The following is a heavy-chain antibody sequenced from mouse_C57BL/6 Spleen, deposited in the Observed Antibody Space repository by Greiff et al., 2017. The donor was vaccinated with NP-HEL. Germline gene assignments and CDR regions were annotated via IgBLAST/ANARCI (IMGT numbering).Heavy chain of an antibody. D-gene: IGHD2-3*01. J-gene: IGHJ3*01. CDR3: ARSNDGYYVGFAY. V-gene: IGHV1-18*01. Sequence: EVQLQQSGPELVKPGASVKIPCKASGYTFTDYNMDWVKQSHGKSLEWIGDINPNNGGTIYNQKFKGKATLTVDKSSSTAYMERRSLTSEDTAVYYCARSNDGYYVGFAYWGQGTLVTVSA. CDR1: GYTFTDYN. CDR2: INPNNGGT.